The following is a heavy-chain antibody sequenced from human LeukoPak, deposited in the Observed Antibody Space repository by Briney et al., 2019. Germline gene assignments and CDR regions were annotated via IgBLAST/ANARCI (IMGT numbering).Heavy chain of an antibody. CDR1: GFTFSGFW. Sequence: GESLRLSCAVSGFTFSGFWMSWSRQAPGKGLEWVASINSDGSEGYYADVVKGRFTISRDNAKSSLYLQINSLRAEDTAVYYCARSSYSSSSSVWGQGTMVTVSS. V-gene: IGHV3-7*03. CDR3: ARSSYSSSSSV. D-gene: IGHD6-6*01. J-gene: IGHJ3*01. CDR2: INSDGSEG.